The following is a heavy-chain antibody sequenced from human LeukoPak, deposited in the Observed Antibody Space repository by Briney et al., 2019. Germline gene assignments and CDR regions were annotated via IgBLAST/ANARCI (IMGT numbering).Heavy chain of an antibody. CDR1: GGSISSYY. D-gene: IGHD3-9*01. CDR2: IYTSGST. V-gene: IGHV4-4*07. J-gene: IGHJ4*02. CDR3: ARDDYDILTGYYFTDY. Sequence: KPSETLSLTCTVSGGSISSYYWSWVRQPAGKGLEWLGRIYTSGSTNYNPSLKSRVTMSVDTSKNQFSLKLSSVTAADTAVYYCARDDYDILTGYYFTDYWGQGTLVTVSS.